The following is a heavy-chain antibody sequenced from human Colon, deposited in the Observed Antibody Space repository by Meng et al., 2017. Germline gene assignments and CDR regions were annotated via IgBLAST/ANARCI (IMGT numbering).Heavy chain of an antibody. CDR1: GFTFRSYE. J-gene: IGHJ4*02. Sequence: GESLKISCAASGFTFRSYEMNWVRQAPGKGLEWISYISSSGSTIFYADSVKARFTISRDNTKNSLYLQMNSLRSEDTAVYYCWGGHSSGYYPIDYWGQGTLVTVSS. CDR2: ISSSGSTI. D-gene: IGHD3-22*01. CDR3: WGGHSSGYYPIDY. V-gene: IGHV3-48*03.